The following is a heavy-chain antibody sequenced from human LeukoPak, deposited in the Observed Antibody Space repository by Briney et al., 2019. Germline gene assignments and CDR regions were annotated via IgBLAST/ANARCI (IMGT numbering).Heavy chain of an antibody. Sequence: SVKVSCKASGGTFSGHAFSWVRQVPGQGLEWMGGIIPMFGSTKYAQKFQGRVTITTDESSSTAYMELSNLRSEDTAVYYCASRTKGGLFADWAQGTLVTVSS. CDR2: IIPMFGST. V-gene: IGHV1-69*05. CDR3: ASRTKGGLFAD. J-gene: IGHJ4*02. D-gene: IGHD1-1*01. CDR1: GGTFSGHA.